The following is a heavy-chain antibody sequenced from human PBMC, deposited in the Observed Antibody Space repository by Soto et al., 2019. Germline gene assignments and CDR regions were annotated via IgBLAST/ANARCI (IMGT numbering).Heavy chain of an antibody. D-gene: IGHD6-13*01. CDR3: ARGFINFEQQLVPYYFDY. V-gene: IGHV4-31*03. J-gene: IGHJ4*02. Sequence: SETLSLTCTVSGGSISSGGYYWSWIRQHPGKGLEWIGYIYYSGSTYYNPSLKSRVTISVDTSKNQFSLKLSSVTAADTAVYYCARGFINFEQQLVPYYFDYWGQGTLVTVSS. CDR2: IYYSGST. CDR1: GGSISSGGYY.